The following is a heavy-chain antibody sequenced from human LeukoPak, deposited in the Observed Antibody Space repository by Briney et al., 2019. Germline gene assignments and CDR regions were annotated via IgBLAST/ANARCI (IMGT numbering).Heavy chain of an antibody. CDR2: ISAYNGNT. Sequence: ASVKDSCKASGYTFTSYGISWVRQAPGQGLEWMGWISAYNGNTNYAQKLQGRVTMTTDTSTSTAYMELRSLRSDDTAVYYCARRLLWFGELSLFDYWGQGTLVTVSS. D-gene: IGHD3-10*01. V-gene: IGHV1-18*04. J-gene: IGHJ4*02. CDR3: ARRLLWFGELSLFDY. CDR1: GYTFTSYG.